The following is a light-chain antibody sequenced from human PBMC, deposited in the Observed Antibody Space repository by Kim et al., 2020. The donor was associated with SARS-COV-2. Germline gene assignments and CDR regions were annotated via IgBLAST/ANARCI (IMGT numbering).Light chain of an antibody. Sequence: GKTVTISCTRSSGRIASNYVQWYQQRPGSAPTTVIYEDNQRPSGVPDQFSGSIDSSSNSASLTISGLKTEDEADYYCQSYDSSNVVFGGGTQLTVL. V-gene: IGLV6-57*03. J-gene: IGLJ2*01. CDR3: QSYDSSNVV. CDR2: EDN. CDR1: SGRIASNY.